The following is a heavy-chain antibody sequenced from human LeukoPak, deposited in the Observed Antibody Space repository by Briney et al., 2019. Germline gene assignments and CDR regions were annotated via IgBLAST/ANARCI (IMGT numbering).Heavy chain of an antibody. CDR3: VKGFVHPTYYFDY. J-gene: IGHJ4*02. V-gene: IGHV3-23*01. Sequence: GGSLRLSCAASGFTFSNYAMMWVRQAPGKRLEWVSSITGSGDGTYYADSVRGRFTISRDNSENTLYLQLNSLRADDTAVYFCVKGFVHPTYYFDYWGQGNLVTVSS. D-gene: IGHD3-10*01. CDR2: ITGSGDGT. CDR1: GFTFSNYA.